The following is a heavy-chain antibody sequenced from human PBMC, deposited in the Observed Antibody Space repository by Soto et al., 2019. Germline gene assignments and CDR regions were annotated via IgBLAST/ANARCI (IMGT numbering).Heavy chain of an antibody. V-gene: IGHV3-7*01. J-gene: IGHJ3*02. CDR1: GFTFGSYW. Sequence: EVQLVESGGGLVQPGGSLRLSCAASGFTFGSYWMSWVRQAPGKGLEWVANIKQDGSEKYYVDSVKGRFTISRDNAKNSLYLQMNSLRAEDTAVYYCARAMADFDWSLDAFDIWGQGTMVTVSS. D-gene: IGHD3-9*01. CDR2: IKQDGSEK. CDR3: ARAMADFDWSLDAFDI.